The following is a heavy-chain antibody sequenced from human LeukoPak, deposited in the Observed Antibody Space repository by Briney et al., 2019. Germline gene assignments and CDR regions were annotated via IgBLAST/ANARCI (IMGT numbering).Heavy chain of an antibody. CDR1: GYTFTGYY. CDR3: ARVDGGSWPKTYYYYGMDV. D-gene: IGHD6-13*01. J-gene: IGHJ6*02. CDR2: INPNSGGT. Sequence: ASVKVSCKASGYTFTGYYMHWMRQAPGQGLEWMGWINPNSGGTNYAQKFQGRVTMTRDTSISTAYMELSRLRSDDTAVYYCARVDGGSWPKTYYYYGMDVWGQGTTVTVSS. V-gene: IGHV1-2*02.